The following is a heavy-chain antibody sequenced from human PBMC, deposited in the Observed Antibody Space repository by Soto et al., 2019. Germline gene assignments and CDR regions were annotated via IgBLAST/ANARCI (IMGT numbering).Heavy chain of an antibody. V-gene: IGHV1-69*13. CDR1: GGTFSSYA. CDR3: ARARSIAVLYYYGMDV. Sequence: SVKGSCKASGGTFSSYAISWVRQAPGQGLEWMGGIIPIFGTANYAQKFQGRVTITADESTSTAYMELSSLRSEDTAVYYCARARSIAVLYYYGMDVWGQGTTVTVSS. CDR2: IIPIFGTA. J-gene: IGHJ6*02. D-gene: IGHD6-19*01.